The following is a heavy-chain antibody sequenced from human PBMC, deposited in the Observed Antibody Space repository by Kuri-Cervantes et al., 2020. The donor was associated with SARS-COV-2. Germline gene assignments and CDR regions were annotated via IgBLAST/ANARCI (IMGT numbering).Heavy chain of an antibody. J-gene: IGHJ6*03. V-gene: IGHV3-30*02. CDR3: AKDGYCSSTSCYRFVPQGRALVYYYYYYMDV. Sequence: GESLKISCAASGFTFSSYGMHWVPQAPGKGLEWVAFIRYDGSNKYYADSVKGRFTISRDNSKNTLYLQMNSLRAEDTAVYYCAKDGYCSSTSCYRFVPQGRALVYYYYYYMDVWGKGTTVTVSS. CDR1: GFTFSSYG. D-gene: IGHD2-2*03. CDR2: IRYDGSNK.